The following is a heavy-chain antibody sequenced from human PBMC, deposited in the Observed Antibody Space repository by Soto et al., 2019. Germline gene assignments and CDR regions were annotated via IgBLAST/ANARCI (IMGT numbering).Heavy chain of an antibody. CDR3: ARRRDYGSYYYYYGMDV. Sequence: QVQLQQWGAGLLKPSETLSLTCAVYGGSFSGYYWSWIRQPPGKGLEWIGEINHSGSTNYNPSLKSRVTISVDTSKNQFSMKLSSLTAADTAVYYCARRRDYGSYYYYYGMDVWGQGTTVTVSS. CDR2: INHSGST. J-gene: IGHJ6*02. CDR1: GGSFSGYY. D-gene: IGHD4-17*01. V-gene: IGHV4-34*01.